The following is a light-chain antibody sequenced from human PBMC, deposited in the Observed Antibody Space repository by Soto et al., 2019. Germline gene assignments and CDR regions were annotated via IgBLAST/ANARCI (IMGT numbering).Light chain of an antibody. CDR2: DVS. V-gene: IGLV2-14*01. Sequence: QSALTQPASVSGSPGQSIAISCTGTRSDVGGYNYVSWYQQPPGKAPKLIIYDVSDRPSGVSTRFSGSKSGNTASLTISGLQADDEADYYCSSYTSQSTLVFGGGTKVTVL. CDR3: SSYTSQSTLV. CDR1: RSDVGGYNY. J-gene: IGLJ3*02.